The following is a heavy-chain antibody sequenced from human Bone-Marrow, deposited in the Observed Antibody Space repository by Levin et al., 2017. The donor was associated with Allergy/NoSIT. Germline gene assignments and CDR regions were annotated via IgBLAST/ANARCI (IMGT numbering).Heavy chain of an antibody. V-gene: IGHV4-59*01. J-gene: IGHJ6*02. CDR3: ARGPPPTEQNALPPSPYGMDV. D-gene: IGHD1/OR15-1a*01. Sequence: SETLSLTCTVSTGSIIGYFWSWIRQSPGKGLEWLGCFSLSGNTNYNPSLKSRLTISVDTSRNRFFLNLNSVTAAATAVYYCARGPPPTEQNALPPSPYGMDVWGQGATVTVSS. CDR2: FSLSGNT. CDR1: TGSIIGYF.